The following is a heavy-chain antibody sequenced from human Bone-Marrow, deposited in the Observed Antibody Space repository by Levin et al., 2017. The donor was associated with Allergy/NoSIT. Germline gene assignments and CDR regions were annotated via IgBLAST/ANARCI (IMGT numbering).Heavy chain of an antibody. J-gene: IGHJ4*02. Sequence: GGSLRLSCAASGFTFSSYSMNWVRQAPGKGLEWVSYISSSSSTIYYADSVKGRFTISRDNAKNSLYLQMNSLRAEDTAVYYCARVGYSSGWYVIDYWGQGTLVTVSS. V-gene: IGHV3-48*04. CDR2: ISSSSSTI. D-gene: IGHD6-19*01. CDR1: GFTFSSYS. CDR3: ARVGYSSGWYVIDY.